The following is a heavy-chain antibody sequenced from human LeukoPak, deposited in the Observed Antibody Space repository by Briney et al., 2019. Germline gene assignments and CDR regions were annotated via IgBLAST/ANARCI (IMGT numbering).Heavy chain of an antibody. CDR3: ARDRWDVRGAPLVKYYYYYYGMDV. D-gene: IGHD3-10*02. J-gene: IGHJ6*02. CDR2: IHYSGST. V-gene: IGHV4-59*12. CDR1: GGSISSYY. Sequence: SETLSLTCTVSGGSISSYYWSWIRQPPGKALEWIGYIHYSGSTSYNPSLKSRVTISVDTSKNQFSLKLSSVTAADTAVYYCARDRWDVRGAPLVKYYYYYYGMDVWGQGTTVTVSS.